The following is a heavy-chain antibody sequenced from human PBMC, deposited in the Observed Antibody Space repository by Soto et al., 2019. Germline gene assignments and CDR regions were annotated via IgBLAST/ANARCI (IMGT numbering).Heavy chain of an antibody. V-gene: IGHV3-30*18. CDR2: ISYDGSNK. J-gene: IGHJ6*03. Sequence: GGSLRLSCAASGFTFSSYGMHWVRQAPGKGLEWVAVISYDGSNKYYADSVKGRFTISRDNSKNTLYLQMNSLRAEDTAVYYCAKDEGDYYYMDVCGKGTTVTVSS. CDR3: AKDEGDYYYMDV. CDR1: GFTFSSYG.